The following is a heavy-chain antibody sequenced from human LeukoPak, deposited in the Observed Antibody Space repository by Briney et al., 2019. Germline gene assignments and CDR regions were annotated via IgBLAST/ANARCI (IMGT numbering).Heavy chain of an antibody. D-gene: IGHD5-24*01. CDR3: AKEGRSLQTY. J-gene: IGHJ4*02. CDR2: IKEDGTET. V-gene: IGHV3-7*03. CDR1: GFMFSGNW. Sequence: GGSLRLSCAASGFMFSGNWMSWVRLAPGKGLEWVANIKEDGTETYCVDSVKGRFTISRDNAKNSLYLQMNSLRVEDTAVYYCAKEGRSLQTYWGQGTLVTVSS.